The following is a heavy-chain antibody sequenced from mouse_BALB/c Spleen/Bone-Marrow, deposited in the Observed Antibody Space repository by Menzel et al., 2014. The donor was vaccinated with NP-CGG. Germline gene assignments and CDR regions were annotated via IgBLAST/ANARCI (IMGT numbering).Heavy chain of an antibody. CDR1: GYSITSDYA. D-gene: IGHD4-1*01. CDR2: ISYSGST. J-gene: IGHJ1*01. V-gene: IGHV3-2*02. Sequence: VQLKQSGPGLVKPSQSLSLTCTVTGYSITSDYAWNWIRQFPGNKLEWMGYISYSGSTSYNPSLKSRISITRDTSKNQFFLQLNSVTTEDTATYYCARRGANWDWYFDGWGAGTTVTVSS. CDR3: ARRGANWDWYFDG.